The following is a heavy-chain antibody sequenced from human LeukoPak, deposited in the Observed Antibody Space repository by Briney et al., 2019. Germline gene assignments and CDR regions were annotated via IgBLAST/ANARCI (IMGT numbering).Heavy chain of an antibody. V-gene: IGHV3-30*18. J-gene: IGHJ4*02. D-gene: IGHD5-24*01. CDR3: AKEGPGGYNYFDY. Sequence: PGGSLRLSCAASGFTFSSYGMHWVRQAPGKGLEWVAVISYDGSNKYYADSVKGRFTISRDNSKNTLYLQMNSLRAEDTAVYYCAKEGPGGYNYFDYWGQGTLVTASS. CDR1: GFTFSSYG. CDR2: ISYDGSNK.